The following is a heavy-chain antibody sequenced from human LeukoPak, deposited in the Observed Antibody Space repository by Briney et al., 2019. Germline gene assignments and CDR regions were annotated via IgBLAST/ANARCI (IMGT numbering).Heavy chain of an antibody. Sequence: PGGSLRLSCAASGFTFSSYAMSWVRQAPGKGLEWGSATTGGGGGTYYADSVKGRFTISRDNSKNTLYLQMNSLRAEDTAVYYCAKHYDSSGYYFDYWGQGTLVTVSS. J-gene: IGHJ4*02. D-gene: IGHD3-22*01. CDR3: AKHYDSSGYYFDY. CDR2: TTGGGGGT. CDR1: GFTFSSYA. V-gene: IGHV3-23*01.